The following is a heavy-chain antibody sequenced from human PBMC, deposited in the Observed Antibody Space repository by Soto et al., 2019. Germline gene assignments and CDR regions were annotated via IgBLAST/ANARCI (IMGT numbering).Heavy chain of an antibody. V-gene: IGHV3-30*13. Sequence: HVQLVESGGGVVQPGRSLRLSCAASGFTFSTCDMNWVRQAPGKGLEWVAVISSDGTNEHYEDSVKGRFTVSRDNTRNNLSLQLKNLRAEDTAMYYCVASVFSFDYWGQGSLVTVSS. D-gene: IGHD2-8*01. CDR1: GFTFSTCD. CDR2: ISSDGTNE. CDR3: VASVFSFDY. J-gene: IGHJ4*02.